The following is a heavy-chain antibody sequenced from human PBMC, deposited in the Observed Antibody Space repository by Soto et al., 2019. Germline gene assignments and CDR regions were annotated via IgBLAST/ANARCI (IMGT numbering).Heavy chain of an antibody. J-gene: IGHJ6*02. V-gene: IGHV1-3*01. D-gene: IGHD6-19*01. Sequence: ASVKVSCKASGYTFTSYAMHWVRQAPGQRLEWMGWINAGNGNTKYSQKFQGRVTITRDTSASTAYMELSSLRSEDTAVYYCARDKVAGPYYYYGMDVWGQGTTVTVSS. CDR3: ARDKVAGPYYYYGMDV. CDR1: GYTFTSYA. CDR2: INAGNGNT.